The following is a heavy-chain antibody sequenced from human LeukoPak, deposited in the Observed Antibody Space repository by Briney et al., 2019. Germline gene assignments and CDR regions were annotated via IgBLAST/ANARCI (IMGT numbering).Heavy chain of an antibody. Sequence: GGSLRLSCAASGFTFSSYAMNWVRQAPGKGLEWVGFIRSKAYGGTTEYAASVKGRFTISRDDSKSIAYLQMNSLKTEDTAVYYCTRDEALSYGGNDHDAFDIWGQGTMVTVSS. CDR3: TRDEALSYGGNDHDAFDI. V-gene: IGHV3-49*04. D-gene: IGHD4-23*01. CDR2: IRSKAYGGTT. CDR1: GFTFSSYA. J-gene: IGHJ3*02.